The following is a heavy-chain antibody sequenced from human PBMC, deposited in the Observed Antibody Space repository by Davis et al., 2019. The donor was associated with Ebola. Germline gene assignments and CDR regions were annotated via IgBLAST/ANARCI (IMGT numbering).Heavy chain of an antibody. CDR1: GFTFSSYG. V-gene: IGHV3-30*02. CDR2: IRYDGSNK. J-gene: IGHJ1*01. CDR3: AKGGGSYSTAGYFQH. D-gene: IGHD1-26*01. Sequence: PGGSLRLSCAASGFTFSSYGMHWVRQAPGKGLEWVAFIRYDGSNKYYADSVKGRFTISRDNSKNTLYLQMNSLRAEDTAVYYCAKGGGSYSTAGYFQHWGQGTLVTVSS.